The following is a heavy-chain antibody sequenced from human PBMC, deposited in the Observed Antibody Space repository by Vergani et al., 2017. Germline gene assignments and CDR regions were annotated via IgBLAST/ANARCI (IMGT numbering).Heavy chain of an antibody. Sequence: EVQLLESGGGLVQPGGSLRLSCAASGFTFSSYAMSWVRQAPGKGLEWVSAIRGSGGSTYYADSVKGRFTISGDNSKNTLYLQMNSLRAEDTAVYYCAKDTQWLVRSGFDYWGQGTLVTVSS. D-gene: IGHD6-19*01. CDR2: IRGSGGST. CDR1: GFTFSSYA. J-gene: IGHJ4*02. V-gene: IGHV3-23*01. CDR3: AKDTQWLVRSGFDY.